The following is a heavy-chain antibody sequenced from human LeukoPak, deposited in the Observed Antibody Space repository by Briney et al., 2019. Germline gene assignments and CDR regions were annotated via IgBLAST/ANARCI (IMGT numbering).Heavy chain of an antibody. D-gene: IGHD3-16*01. J-gene: IGHJ4*02. CDR3: ARGFTAYFDY. CDR2: INHSGST. CDR1: GGSFSGYY. V-gene: IGHV4-34*01. Sequence: SETLSLTCAVYGGSFSGYYWSWIRQPPGKGLEWVGEINHSGSTNYNPSLKSRVTISADTSKNQFSLKLSSVTAADTAVYYCARGFTAYFDYWGQGTLVTVSS.